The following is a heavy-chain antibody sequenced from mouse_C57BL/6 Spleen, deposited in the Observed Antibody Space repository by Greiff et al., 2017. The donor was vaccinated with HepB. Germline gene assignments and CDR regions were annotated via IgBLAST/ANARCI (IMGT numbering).Heavy chain of an antibody. J-gene: IGHJ4*01. Sequence: QVQLVESGPGLVQPSQSLSITCTVSGFSLTSYGVHWVRQSPGKGLEWLGVIWSGGSTDYNAAFISRLSISKDNSKSQVFFKMNSLQADDTAIYYCARYYYGSSYVDYYAMDYWGQGTSVTVSS. CDR2: IWSGGST. V-gene: IGHV2-2*01. CDR1: GFSLTSYG. CDR3: ARYYYGSSYVDYYAMDY. D-gene: IGHD1-1*01.